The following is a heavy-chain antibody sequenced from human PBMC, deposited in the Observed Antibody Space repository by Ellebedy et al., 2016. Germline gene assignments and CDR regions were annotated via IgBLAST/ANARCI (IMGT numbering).Heavy chain of an antibody. CDR3: ARQRWELHDAFDI. Sequence: GGSLRLSXAASGFTFSSYAMSWVRQAPGKGLEWVSVISGSGGSTYYADSVKGRFTISRDNSKNTLYLQMNSLRAEDTAVYYCARQRWELHDAFDIWGQGTMVTVSS. V-gene: IGHV3-23*01. CDR1: GFTFSSYA. J-gene: IGHJ3*02. D-gene: IGHD1-26*01. CDR2: ISGSGGST.